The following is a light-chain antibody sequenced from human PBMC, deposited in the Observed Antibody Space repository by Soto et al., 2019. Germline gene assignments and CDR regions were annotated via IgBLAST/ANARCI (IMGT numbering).Light chain of an antibody. J-gene: IGKJ5*01. CDR3: QQRNNWQA. CDR1: QSIGSY. Sequence: IVLTQSPGTLSLSPGERATLSCRASQSIGSYLAWYQQKPGQAPRLLIYDASTRATGIPARFSGSGSGTDFTLTISSLEPGDFAVYYCQQRNNWQAFGQGTRLEIK. CDR2: DAS. V-gene: IGKV3-11*01.